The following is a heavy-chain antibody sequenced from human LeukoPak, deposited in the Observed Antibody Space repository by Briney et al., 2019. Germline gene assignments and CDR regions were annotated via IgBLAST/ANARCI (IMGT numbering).Heavy chain of an antibody. V-gene: IGHV1-69*06. J-gene: IGHJ4*02. CDR2: IIPIFGTA. D-gene: IGHD4-17*01. Sequence: ASVKVSCKASGGTFSSYAISWVRQAPGQGLEWMGGIIPIFGTAIYAQKFQGRVTMAEDTSTDTAYMELSSLRSEDTAVYYCATEEGYYGDPTEGRFDYWGQGTLVTVSS. CDR3: ATEEGYYGDPTEGRFDY. CDR1: GGTFSSYA.